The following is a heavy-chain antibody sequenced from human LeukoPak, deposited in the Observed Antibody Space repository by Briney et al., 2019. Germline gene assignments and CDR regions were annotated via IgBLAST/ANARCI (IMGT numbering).Heavy chain of an antibody. J-gene: IGHJ4*02. CDR2: ISYDGSNK. CDR1: GFTFSSYA. CDR3: ARDPIIAVAGTFDY. Sequence: GRSLRLSCAASGFTFSSYAMHWVRQAPGKGLEWVAVISYDGSNKYYADSVKGRFTISRDNSKNTLYLQMNSLRAEYTAVYYCARDPIIAVAGTFDYWGQGTLVTVSS. D-gene: IGHD6-19*01. V-gene: IGHV3-30-3*01.